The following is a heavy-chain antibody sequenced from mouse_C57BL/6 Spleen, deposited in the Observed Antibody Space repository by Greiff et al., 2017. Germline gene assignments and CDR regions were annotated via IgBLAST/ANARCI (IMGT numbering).Heavy chain of an antibody. CDR2: IDPNSGCT. V-gene: IGHV1-72*01. CDR1: GYTFTSYW. Sequence: QVQLQQPGAELVKPGASVKLSCKASGYTFTSYWMHWVKQRPGRGLEWIGRIDPNSGCTKYNEKFKSKATMTVDKPSSTAYMQLSSLTSEDSAVYYCARPAGDGYYFVFAYWGQGTLVTVSA. J-gene: IGHJ3*01. D-gene: IGHD2-3*01. CDR3: ARPAGDGYYFVFAY.